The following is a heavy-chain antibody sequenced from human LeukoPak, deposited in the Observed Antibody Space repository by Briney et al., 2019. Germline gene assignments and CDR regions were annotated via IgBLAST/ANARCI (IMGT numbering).Heavy chain of an antibody. V-gene: IGHV3-7*03. J-gene: IGHJ4*02. D-gene: IGHD3-16*01. Sequence: GGSLRLSCAASGFTFRHYWMSWVRQAPGKGLEWVANIKNDGSEKYYVDSVKGRFTISRDNAKNSLYLQMNSLRVEDTAMYYCARDPGWGGIDYWGQGTLVTVSS. CDR2: IKNDGSEK. CDR1: GFTFRHYW. CDR3: ARDPGWGGIDY.